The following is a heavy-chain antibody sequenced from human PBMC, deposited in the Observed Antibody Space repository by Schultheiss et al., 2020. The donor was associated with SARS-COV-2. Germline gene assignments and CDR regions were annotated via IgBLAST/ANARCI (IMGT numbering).Heavy chain of an antibody. CDR2: ISGRGDRT. J-gene: IGHJ6*02. CDR3: ARVQHYYYGMDV. CDR1: GFIFDDYA. V-gene: IGHV3-23*01. Sequence: GGSLRLSCAASGFIFDDYAMHWVRQAPGKGLEWVSGISGRGDRTYYANSVKGRFTISRDNAKNTLYLQMNSLRAEDTAVYYCARVQHYYYGMDVWGQGTTVTVSS.